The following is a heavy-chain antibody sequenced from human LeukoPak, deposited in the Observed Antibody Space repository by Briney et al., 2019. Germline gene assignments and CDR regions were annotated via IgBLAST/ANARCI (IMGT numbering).Heavy chain of an antibody. D-gene: IGHD6-6*01. CDR1: GGSFSGYY. Sequence: PSETLSLTCAVYGGSFSGYYWSWIRQPPGKGLEYIGYIYYGGTYYNPSLKGRVTISVDTSKNQFSLKLSSVTAADTAVYYCARGTWSSSIDYWGQGTLVTVSS. V-gene: IGHV4-30-4*01. J-gene: IGHJ4*02. CDR3: ARGTWSSSIDY. CDR2: IYYGGT.